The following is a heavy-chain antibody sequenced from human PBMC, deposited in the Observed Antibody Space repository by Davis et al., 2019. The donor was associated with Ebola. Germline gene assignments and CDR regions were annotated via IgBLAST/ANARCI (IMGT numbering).Heavy chain of an antibody. J-gene: IGHJ4*02. CDR2: VYSSGST. D-gene: IGHD5-24*01. V-gene: IGHV4-59*08. CDR1: SGSISGYY. CDR3: ARQRRDGYSDFDY. Sequence: SETLSLTCAVSSGSISGYYWSWIRQPPGKRLEWTGFVYSSGSTYYNPSLESRLTMSVDTSKNQFSLKLRSVTAADTAVYYCARQRRDGYSDFDYWGLGTLVTVSS.